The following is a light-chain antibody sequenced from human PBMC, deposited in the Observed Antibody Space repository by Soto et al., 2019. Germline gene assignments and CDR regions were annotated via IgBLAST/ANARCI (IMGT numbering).Light chain of an antibody. CDR1: SGFVGSFSL. Sequence: QSALAQPASVSGSPGQSITISCTGTSGFVGSFSLVSWYQQHPGKAPKVMISEGHRRPSGVPDRFSGSTSVNSASLTISGXXXXXXXXXYCSSYTSSSTLVFGTGTKVTVL. J-gene: IGLJ1*01. CDR2: EGH. CDR3: SSYTSSSTLV. V-gene: IGLV2-14*02.